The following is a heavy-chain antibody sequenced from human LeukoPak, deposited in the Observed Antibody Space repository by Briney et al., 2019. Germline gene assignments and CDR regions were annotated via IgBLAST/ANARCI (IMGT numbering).Heavy chain of an antibody. CDR3: ARGVISIGGWFDP. V-gene: IGHV1-18*01. CDR2: ISAYNGNT. CDR1: GYTFTSYG. D-gene: IGHD3-10*01. J-gene: IGHJ5*02. Sequence: GASAKVSCKASGYTFTSYGISWVRQAPGQGLEWMGWISAYNGNTNYAQKFQGRVTITADKSTSTAYMELSSLRSEDTAVYYCARGVISIGGWFDPWGQGTLVTVSS.